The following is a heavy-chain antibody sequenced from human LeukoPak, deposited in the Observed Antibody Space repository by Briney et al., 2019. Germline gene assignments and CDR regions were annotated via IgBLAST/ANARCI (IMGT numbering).Heavy chain of an antibody. Sequence: GGSLRLSCAASGFTFSSYAMSWVRQAPGKGLEWVSAISGSGGSTHYADSVKGRFTISRDNSKNTLYLQMNSLRAEDTAVYYCAKDPVGYYYDSSGYLPHFDYWGQGTLVTVSS. CDR3: AKDPVGYYYDSSGYLPHFDY. CDR1: GFTFSSYA. CDR2: ISGSGGST. J-gene: IGHJ4*02. V-gene: IGHV3-23*01. D-gene: IGHD3-22*01.